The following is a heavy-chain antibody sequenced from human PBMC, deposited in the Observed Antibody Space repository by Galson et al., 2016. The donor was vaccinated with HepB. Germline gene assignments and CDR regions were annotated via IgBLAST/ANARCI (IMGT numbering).Heavy chain of an antibody. CDR2: IVPMFGAT. J-gene: IGHJ5*01. V-gene: IGHV1-69*13. CDR3: ARGGCVGDCPKWFAP. Sequence: SVKVSCKASGGTFSTDGLGWVRQAPGQGLEWMGGIVPMFGATNYAQKFQDRVTITADESTNTAYMELSSLRSEDTAIYYCARGGCVGDCPKWFAPWGQGTLVTVSS. D-gene: IGHD2-21*02. CDR1: GGTFSTDG.